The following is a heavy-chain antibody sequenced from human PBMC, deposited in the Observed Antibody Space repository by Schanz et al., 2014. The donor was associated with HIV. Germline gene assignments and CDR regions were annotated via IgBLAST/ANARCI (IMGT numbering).Heavy chain of an antibody. D-gene: IGHD7-27*01. CDR2: IIPVFGTT. CDR1: GGTFMTYA. Sequence: QVQLVQSGAEVKKPGSSVKVSCKASGGTFMTYAISWVRQAPGQGLEWMGGIIPVFGTTNYAQKFQGRVTITADESTSTAYMELSSLRSEDTAMYYCARTTWGYVPDYWGQGTLVTVSS. CDR3: ARTTWGYVPDY. J-gene: IGHJ4*02. V-gene: IGHV1-69*01.